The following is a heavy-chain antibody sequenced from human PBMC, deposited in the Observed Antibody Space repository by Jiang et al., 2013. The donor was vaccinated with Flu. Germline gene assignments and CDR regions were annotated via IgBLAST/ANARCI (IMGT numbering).Heavy chain of an antibody. V-gene: IGHV2-5*02. J-gene: IGHJ1*01. CDR1: GFSLNTHGVG. CDR3: AHRSYNNGWVEFFQY. Sequence: KPTQTLTLTCTFSGFSLNTHGVGVNWLRQSPGKALEWLAVIYWDGDKRYSPSLESRLTVTKDTSKNQVVLQMTNMDPVDTGTYYCAHRSYNNGWVEFFQYWGQG. CDR2: IYWDGDK. D-gene: IGHD6-19*01.